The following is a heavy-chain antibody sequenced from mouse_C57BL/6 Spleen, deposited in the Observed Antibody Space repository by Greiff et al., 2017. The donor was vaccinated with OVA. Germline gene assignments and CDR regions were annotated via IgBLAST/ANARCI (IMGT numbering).Heavy chain of an antibody. J-gene: IGHJ2*01. CDR1: GYTFTSYW. V-gene: IGHV1-64*01. CDR2: IHPNSGST. CDR3: ARREAPYTFDY. Sequence: VQLQQSGAELVKPGASVKLSCKASGYTFTSYWMHWVKQRPGQGLEWIGMIHPNSGSTNYNEKFKSKATLTVDKSSSTAYMQLSSLTSEDSAVYYCARREAPYTFDYWGQGTTLTVSS.